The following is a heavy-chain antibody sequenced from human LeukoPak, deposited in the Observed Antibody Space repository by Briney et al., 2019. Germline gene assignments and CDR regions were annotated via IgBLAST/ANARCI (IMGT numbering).Heavy chain of an antibody. V-gene: IGHV1-69*04. D-gene: IGHD3-22*01. J-gene: IGHJ4*02. Sequence: ASVKVSCKASGGTFSSYAISWVRQAPGQGLEWMGRIIPILGIANYAQKFQGRVTMTTDTPTSTAYMELKSLRSDDTAVYYCARDSTPMVVAVIMDYWGQGTLVTVSS. CDR3: ARDSTPMVVAVIMDY. CDR2: IIPILGIA. CDR1: GGTFSSYA.